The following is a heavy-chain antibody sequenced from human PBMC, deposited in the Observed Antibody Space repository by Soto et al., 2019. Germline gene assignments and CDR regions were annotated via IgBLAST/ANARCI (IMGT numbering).Heavy chain of an antibody. CDR2: IYHSGST. D-gene: IGHD2-8*01. J-gene: IGHJ5*02. Sequence: PSETLSLTCGVSGDSISTVNWCSCVRQSPGKGLEWIGEIYHSGSTSYNPSLKSRVTMSVDKSKNQFSLQLTSVTAADTAVYYCATFSGFFTISPFDAWGQGILVTVSS. V-gene: IGHV4-4*02. CDR1: GDSISTVNW. CDR3: ATFSGFFTISPFDA.